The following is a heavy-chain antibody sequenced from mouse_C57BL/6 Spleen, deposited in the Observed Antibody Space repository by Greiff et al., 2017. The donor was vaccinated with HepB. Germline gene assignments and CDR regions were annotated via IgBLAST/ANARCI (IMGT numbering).Heavy chain of an antibody. D-gene: IGHD5-1*01. V-gene: IGHV1-50*01. Sequence: VQLQQPGAELVKPGASVKLSCKASGYTFTSYWMQWVKQRPGQGLEWIGEIDPSDSYTNYNQKFKGKATLTVDTSSSTAYMQLSSLTSEDSAVYYCARGRTGVPTFAYWGQGTLVTVSA. CDR1: GYTFTSYW. CDR3: ARGRTGVPTFAY. CDR2: IDPSDSYT. J-gene: IGHJ3*01.